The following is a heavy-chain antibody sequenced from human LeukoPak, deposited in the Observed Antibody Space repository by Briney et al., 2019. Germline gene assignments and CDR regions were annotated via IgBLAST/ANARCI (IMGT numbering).Heavy chain of an antibody. Sequence: PGGSLRLSCAASGFTVSSNYMSWVRQAPGKGLEWVSVIYSGGSTYYADSVKGRFTISRDNSKNTLYLQMNSLRAEDTAVYYCAKDGPGYYDFWSGYENWFDPWGQGTLVTVSS. D-gene: IGHD3-3*01. V-gene: IGHV3-66*02. J-gene: IGHJ5*02. CDR1: GFTVSSNY. CDR2: IYSGGST. CDR3: AKDGPGYYDFWSGYENWFDP.